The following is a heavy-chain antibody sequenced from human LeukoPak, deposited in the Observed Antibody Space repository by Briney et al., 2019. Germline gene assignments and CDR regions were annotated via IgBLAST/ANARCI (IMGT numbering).Heavy chain of an antibody. CDR1: GFTFSSYA. CDR3: ARDRVAAPGWFDT. CDR2: IKQDGSEK. V-gene: IGHV3-7*03. Sequence: GGSLRLSCAASGFTFSSYAMHWVRQAPGKGLEWVANIKQDGSEKYYVGSVRGRFTISRDNANNSLYLQMNSLRGEDTGVYYCARDRVAAPGWFDTWGQGTLVTVSS. J-gene: IGHJ5*02. D-gene: IGHD3-10*01.